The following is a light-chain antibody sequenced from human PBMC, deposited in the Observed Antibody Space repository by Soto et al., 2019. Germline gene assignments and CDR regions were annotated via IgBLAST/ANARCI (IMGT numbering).Light chain of an antibody. CDR3: HHYGSSPRT. J-gene: IGKJ1*01. V-gene: IGKV3-20*01. Sequence: EIVLTQSPGTLSLSPGDRATLSCRASQSVSSNYLAWYQQKPGQAPRLLIYGASMRATGFPDRFSASGSGTDFTLTIRRLEPEDFAMYFCHHYGSSPRTFGQGTKVEIK. CDR1: QSVSSNY. CDR2: GAS.